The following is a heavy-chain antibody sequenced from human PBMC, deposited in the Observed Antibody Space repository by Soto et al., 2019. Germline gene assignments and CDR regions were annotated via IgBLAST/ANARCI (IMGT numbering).Heavy chain of an antibody. CDR3: ARGAQITIFGVVTLYYYYMDV. J-gene: IGHJ6*03. CDR1: GDSVSSNSAA. V-gene: IGHV6-1*01. D-gene: IGHD3-3*01. CDR2: TYYRSKWYN. Sequence: SQTLSLTCAISGDSVSSNSAAWNWIRQSPSRGLEWLGRTYYRSKWYNDYAVSVKSRITINPDTSKNQFSLQLNSVTPEDTAVYYCARGAQITIFGVVTLYYYYMDVWGKGTTVTVSS.